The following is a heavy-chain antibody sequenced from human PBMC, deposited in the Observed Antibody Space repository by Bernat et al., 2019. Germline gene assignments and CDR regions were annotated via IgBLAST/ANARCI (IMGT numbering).Heavy chain of an antibody. V-gene: IGHV1-2*06. CDR1: GYTFTGYY. D-gene: IGHD5-12*01. CDR3: ARDRLVNIVAADHFDY. J-gene: IGHJ4*02. CDR2: INPNSGGT. Sequence: QVQLVQSGSEVKKPGASVKVSCKASGYTFTGYYMHGVRQAPGQGLEWMGRINPNSGGTNYAPKFQRRVTMPTDTSLSTAYMCLSSLISDDTAVYYCARDRLVNIVAADHFDYCGQGTLVTVSS.